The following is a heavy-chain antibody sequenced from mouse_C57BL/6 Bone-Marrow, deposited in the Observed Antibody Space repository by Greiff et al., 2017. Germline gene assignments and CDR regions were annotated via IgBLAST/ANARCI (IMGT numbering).Heavy chain of an antibody. Sequence: QVQLQQSGPELVKPGASVKISCKASGYAFSSSWMNWVKQRPGKGLEWIGRIYPGDGDTNYNGKFKGKATLTADKSSSTAYMQLSSLTSEDSAVYFCARPHYYGSSPTPYFEVWGTGTTVTVSS. CDR3: ARPHYYGSSPTPYFEV. D-gene: IGHD1-1*01. V-gene: IGHV1-82*01. CDR2: IYPGDGDT. CDR1: GYAFSSSW. J-gene: IGHJ1*03.